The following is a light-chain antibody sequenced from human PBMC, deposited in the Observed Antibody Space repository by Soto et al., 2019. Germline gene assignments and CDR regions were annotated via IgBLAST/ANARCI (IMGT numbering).Light chain of an antibody. Sequence: QSALTQPASVSGSPGQSITISCTGFSSDVGGYNLVSWYQQHPGKAPKLIIYEGRERPSGVSDRFSGSKSDNAASLTISALQTEDEAEYFCLSYGKVFGTGTKLTVL. CDR1: SSDVGGYNL. CDR3: LSYGKV. V-gene: IGLV2-23*01. J-gene: IGLJ1*01. CDR2: EGR.